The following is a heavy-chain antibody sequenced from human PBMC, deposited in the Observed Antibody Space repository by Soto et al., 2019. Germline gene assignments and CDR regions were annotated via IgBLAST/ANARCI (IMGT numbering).Heavy chain of an antibody. D-gene: IGHD6-6*01. CDR1: GFTFSSYG. CDR3: AKEKPFGPSIADRRRGWIDY. J-gene: IGHJ4*02. V-gene: IGHV3-30*18. CDR2: ISYDGSNK. Sequence: PGGSLRLSCAASGFTFSSYGMHWVRQAPGKGLEWVAVISYDGSNKYYADSVKGRFTISRDNSKNTLYLQMNSLRAEDTAVYYCAKEKPFGPSIADRRRGWIDYWGQGTLVTVSS.